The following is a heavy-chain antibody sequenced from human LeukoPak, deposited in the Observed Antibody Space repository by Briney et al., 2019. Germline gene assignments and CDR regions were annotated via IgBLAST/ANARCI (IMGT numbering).Heavy chain of an antibody. D-gene: IGHD6-19*01. V-gene: IGHV3-21*01. CDR1: GFTFSSYS. CDR2: ITSSNNYI. CDR3: ARAKQWLDDAFDI. Sequence: GGSLRLSCAASGFTFSSYSMNWVRQAPGKGLEWVSSITSSNNYIYYGDSVKGRFTISRDDAKNSLFLQMNSLRAEDTAEYYCARAKQWLDDAFDIWGQGTMVTVSS. J-gene: IGHJ3*02.